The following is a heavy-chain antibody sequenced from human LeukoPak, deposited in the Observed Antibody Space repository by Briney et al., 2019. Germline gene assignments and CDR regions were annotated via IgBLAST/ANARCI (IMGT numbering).Heavy chain of an antibody. D-gene: IGHD5-18*01. CDR2: ISSSSSYI. Sequence: GGSLRLSCAASGFTFSSHSMNWVRQAPGKGLEWVSSISSSSSYIYYADSVKGRFTISRDNAKNSLYLQMNSLRAEDTAVYYCARDRGYSYGPPRLFDYWGQGTLVTVSS. CDR1: GFTFSSHS. V-gene: IGHV3-21*01. CDR3: ARDRGYSYGPPRLFDY. J-gene: IGHJ4*02.